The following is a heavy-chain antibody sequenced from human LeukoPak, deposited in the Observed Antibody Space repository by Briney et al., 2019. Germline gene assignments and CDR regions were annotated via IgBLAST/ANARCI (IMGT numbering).Heavy chain of an antibody. CDR2: ISSSSSTI. CDR1: GFTFSSYS. Sequence: GGSLRLSCAASGFTFSSYSMNWVRQAPVKGLEWVSYISSSSSTIYYADSVKGRFTISRDNAKNSLYLQMNSLRAEDTAVYYCAYGDYRYYFDYWGQGTLVTVSS. V-gene: IGHV3-48*04. J-gene: IGHJ4*02. D-gene: IGHD4-17*01. CDR3: AYGDYRYYFDY.